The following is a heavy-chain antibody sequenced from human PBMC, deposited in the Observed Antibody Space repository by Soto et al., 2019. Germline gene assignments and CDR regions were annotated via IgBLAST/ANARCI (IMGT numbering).Heavy chain of an antibody. CDR2: ISAYNGNT. Sequence: QVQLVQSGAEVKKPGASVKVSCKASGYTFTSYGISWVRQAPGQGLEWMGWISAYNGNTNYAQKLQGRVTMTTDTSPSTAYMELRSLRSDDPAVYYCARVIGDIVLVPAYGMDVWGQGTTVTVSS. V-gene: IGHV1-18*01. J-gene: IGHJ6*02. D-gene: IGHD2-2*01. CDR1: GYTFTSYG. CDR3: ARVIGDIVLVPAYGMDV.